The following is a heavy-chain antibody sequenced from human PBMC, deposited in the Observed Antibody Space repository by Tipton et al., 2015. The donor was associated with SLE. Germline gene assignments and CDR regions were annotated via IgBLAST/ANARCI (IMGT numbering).Heavy chain of an antibody. CDR1: GDSFTSYW. CDR3: ARSFGAVPYYFDS. V-gene: IGHV5-51*03. CDR2: IFPGDSAT. J-gene: IGHJ4*02. D-gene: IGHD3-3*01. Sequence: QLVQSGAEVKKPGESLKISCKGSGDSFTSYWVGWVRQMPGKGLEWMAIIFPGDSATRYSPSFQGQVTISADKSISTAYLQWSSLKASDTAMYFCARSFGAVPYYFDSWGQGTLVTVSS.